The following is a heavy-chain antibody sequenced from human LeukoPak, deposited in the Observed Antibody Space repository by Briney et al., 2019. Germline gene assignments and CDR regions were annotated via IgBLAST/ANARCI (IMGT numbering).Heavy chain of an antibody. CDR3: ARDGYQGSGWYEIMGDGMDV. D-gene: IGHD6-19*01. Sequence: SVKVSCKASGGTFSSYAISWVRQAPGQGLEWMGGIIPIFGTANYAQKFQGRVTITADESTSTAYMELSSLRSEDTAVYYCARDGYQGSGWYEIMGDGMDVWGQGTTVTVSS. V-gene: IGHV1-69*13. CDR1: GGTFSSYA. J-gene: IGHJ6*02. CDR2: IIPIFGTA.